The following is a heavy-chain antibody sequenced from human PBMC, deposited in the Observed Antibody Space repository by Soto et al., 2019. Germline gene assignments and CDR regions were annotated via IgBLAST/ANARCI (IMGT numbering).Heavy chain of an antibody. V-gene: IGHV4-31*03. CDR3: AGFDGGSGRFFPPSWFDP. CDR1: GGSISSGGYY. Sequence: PSETLSLTCTVSGGSISSGGYYWSWTRQHPGKGLEWIGYIYSRGRTYSNPSLKSRVTIPVDTSKNQFSLKLSSVTAADTAVYYCAGFDGGSGRFFPPSWFDPWGQGTLVTVSS. CDR2: IYSRGRT. J-gene: IGHJ5*02. D-gene: IGHD3-10*01.